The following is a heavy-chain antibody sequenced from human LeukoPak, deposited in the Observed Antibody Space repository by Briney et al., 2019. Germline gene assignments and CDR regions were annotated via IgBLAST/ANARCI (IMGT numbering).Heavy chain of an antibody. CDR1: GGSISNYF. V-gene: IGHV4-59*01. CDR2: IYYSGGT. D-gene: IGHD5/OR15-5a*01. J-gene: IGHJ3*02. CDR3: ARPSRSVSTAGAFDI. Sequence: SETLSLTCTVSGGSISNYFWSWIRQPPGKGLEWIGYIYYSGGTNYNPSLKSRVTISADTSKNQFSLKLSSVTAADAAVYYCARPSRSVSTAGAFDIWGQGTMVTVSS.